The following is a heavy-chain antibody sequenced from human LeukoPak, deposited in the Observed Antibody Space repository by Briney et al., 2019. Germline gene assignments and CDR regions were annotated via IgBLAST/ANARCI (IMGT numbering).Heavy chain of an antibody. CDR3: ARPGTSSGSLLGI. CDR1: GGSFSGYY. D-gene: IGHD1-26*01. V-gene: IGHV4-34*01. CDR2: INHSGST. Sequence: SETLSLTCAVYGGSFSGYYWSWIRQPPGKGLEWIGEINHSGSTNYNPSLKSRVTISVDTSKNQFSLKLSSVTAADTAVYYCARPGTSSGSLLGIWGQGTLVTVSS. J-gene: IGHJ4*02.